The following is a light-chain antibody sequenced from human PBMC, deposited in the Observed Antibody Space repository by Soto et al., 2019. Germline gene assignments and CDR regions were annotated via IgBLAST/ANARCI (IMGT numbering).Light chain of an antibody. CDR1: QGISSY. V-gene: IGKV1-9*01. CDR3: QQLNSYPS. Sequence: DIQMTQSPSSLSASVGDRFTITCRASQGISSYLAWYQQKPGKAPKLLIYAASTLQSGVPSRFSGSGSGTDFTLTISSLQPEDFATYYCQQLNSYPSFGPGTKVDIK. J-gene: IGKJ3*01. CDR2: AAS.